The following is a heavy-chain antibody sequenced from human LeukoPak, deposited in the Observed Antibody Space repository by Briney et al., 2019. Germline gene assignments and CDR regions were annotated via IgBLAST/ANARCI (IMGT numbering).Heavy chain of an antibody. J-gene: IGHJ4*02. D-gene: IGHD2-2*01. CDR3: ARGGIVVVPAACDY. V-gene: IGHV4-34*01. CDR2: INHSGST. CDR1: DGSLSGYY. Sequence: SETLSLTCAVYDGSLSGYYWSWIRQPPGKGLEWIGEINHSGSTNYNPSLKSRVTISVDTSKNQFSLKLSSVTAADTAVYYCARGGIVVVPAACDYWGQGTLVTVSS.